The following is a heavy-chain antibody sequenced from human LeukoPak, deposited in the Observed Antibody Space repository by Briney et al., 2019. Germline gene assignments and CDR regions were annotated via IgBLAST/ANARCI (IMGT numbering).Heavy chain of an antibody. CDR1: GFTFSNAW. Sequence: PGGSLRLSCAASGFTFSNAWMSWVRQAPGKGLEWVGRTKRKTDGGTTDYAAPVKGRFTISRDDSKNTLYLQMNSLKSEDTAVYYCTTGAVTNALNQEYFQHWGQGTLVTVSS. V-gene: IGHV3-15*01. J-gene: IGHJ1*01. D-gene: IGHD4-11*01. CDR3: TTGAVTNALNQEYFQH. CDR2: TKRKTDGGTT.